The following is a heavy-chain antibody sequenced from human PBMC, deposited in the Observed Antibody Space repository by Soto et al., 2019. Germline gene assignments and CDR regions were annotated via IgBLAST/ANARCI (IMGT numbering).Heavy chain of an antibody. CDR2: FNPTGDTA. D-gene: IGHD2-2*01. J-gene: IGHJ6*02. Sequence: ASVKVSCKASGYTFTSYYIHWVRQAPGQGLEWMGIFNPTGDTASYAQKLQGRVTMTRDTSTGTAYMELGSLRSEDTAVYYCARDLSSCSSARCYSFYYGMDLWGQGTTVTVSS. CDR1: GYTFTSYY. CDR3: ARDLSSCSSARCYSFYYGMDL. V-gene: IGHV1-46*01.